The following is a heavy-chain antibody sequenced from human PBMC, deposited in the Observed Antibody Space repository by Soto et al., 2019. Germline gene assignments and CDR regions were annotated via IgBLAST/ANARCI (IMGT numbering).Heavy chain of an antibody. V-gene: IGHV4-34*01. CDR2: INHSGST. D-gene: IGHD4-17*01. CDR1: GGSFSGYY. Sequence: PSETLSLTCAVYGGSFSGYYWSWIRQPPGKGLGWIGEINHSGSTNYNPSLKRRVTISVDTSKNQFSLKLSSVTAADTAVYYCARGPSSDYGYGYYYYGMDVWGQGTTVTVSS. CDR3: ARGPSSDYGYGYYYYGMDV. J-gene: IGHJ6*02.